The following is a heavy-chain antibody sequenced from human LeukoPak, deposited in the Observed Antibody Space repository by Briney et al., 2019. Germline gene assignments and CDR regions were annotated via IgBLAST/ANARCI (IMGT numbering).Heavy chain of an antibody. V-gene: IGHV1-69*04. CDR1: GGTFSSYA. CDR2: IIPILGIA. D-gene: IGHD4-11*01. CDR3: AREDSGNYDYFDY. J-gene: IGHJ4*02. Sequence: GASVKVSCKASGGTFSSYAISWVRQAPGQGLEWMGRIIPILGIANYAQKFQGRVTITADKSTSTAYMELSSLRSEDTAVYYCAREDSGNYDYFDYWGQGTLVTVSS.